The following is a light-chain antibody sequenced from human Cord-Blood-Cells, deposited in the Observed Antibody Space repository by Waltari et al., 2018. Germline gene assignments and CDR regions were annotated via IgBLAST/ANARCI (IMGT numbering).Light chain of an antibody. J-gene: IGLJ1*01. CDR1: ALPKQY. CDR3: LSADSSGTYYV. CDR2: KDS. Sequence: SYELTQPPSVSVSLGQMARITCSGDALPKQYAYWYQQKPGQFLVLVIYKDSERPSGIPERFSGSSSGTIVTLTISGVQAEDEADYYCLSADSSGTYYVFGTGTKVTVL. V-gene: IGLV3-16*01.